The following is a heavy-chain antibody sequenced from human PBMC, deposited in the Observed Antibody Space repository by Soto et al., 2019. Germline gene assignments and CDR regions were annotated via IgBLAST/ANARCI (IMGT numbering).Heavy chain of an antibody. V-gene: IGHV3-11*06. Sequence: AGSLRLTCTASGFTISSYYMSWIRRAPGKGLEWVSYISSSSSYTNYADSVKGRFTISRDNAKISLYPQTDSLRAEDSAVHECARENASAGYGVDPWGQGTLVTVSS. CDR1: GFTISSYY. CDR2: ISSSSSYT. J-gene: IGHJ5*02. D-gene: IGHD3-10*01. CDR3: ARENASAGYGVDP.